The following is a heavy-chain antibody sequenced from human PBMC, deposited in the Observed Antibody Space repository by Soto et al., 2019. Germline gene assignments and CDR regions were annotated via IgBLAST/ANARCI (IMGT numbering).Heavy chain of an antibody. CDR2: IYYSGST. CDR1: GGSISSYY. V-gene: IGHV4-59*01. CDR3: ARDKAPGTSTWFDP. J-gene: IGHJ5*02. Sequence: SETLSLTCTVSGGSISSYYWSWIRQPPGKGLEWIGYIYYSGSTNYNPSLKSRVTISVDTSKNQFSLKLSSVTAADTAVYYCARDKAPGTSTWFDPWGQGTLVTVSS.